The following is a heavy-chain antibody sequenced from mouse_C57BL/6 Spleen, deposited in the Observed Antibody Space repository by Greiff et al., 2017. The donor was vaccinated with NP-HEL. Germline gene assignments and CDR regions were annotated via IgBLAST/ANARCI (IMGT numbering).Heavy chain of an antibody. CDR3: EIGYYDYAGRFAY. Sequence: VQLQQPGAELVKPGASVKVSCKASGYTFTSYWMHWVKQRPGQGLEWIGRIHPSGSDTNYNQKFKGKATLTVDKSSSTAYMQLSSLTSEDSEVYICEIGYYDYAGRFAYWGQGTLVTVSA. D-gene: IGHD2-4*01. CDR2: IHPSGSDT. CDR1: GYTFTSYW. J-gene: IGHJ3*01. V-gene: IGHV1-74*01.